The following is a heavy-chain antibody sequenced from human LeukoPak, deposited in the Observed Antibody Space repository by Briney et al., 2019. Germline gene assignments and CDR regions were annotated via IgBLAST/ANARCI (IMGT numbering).Heavy chain of an antibody. CDR2: ISAYNGDK. D-gene: IGHD4-17*01. CDR3: ARSDYADY. Sequence: ASVKVSCKASGYTFASYGIIWVRQAPGQGLEWMGWISAYNGDKNYAQKLQGRVTMTTDTFTSTAYMELRSPRSDDTAVYYCARSDYADYWGPGTLVTVSS. J-gene: IGHJ4*02. V-gene: IGHV1-18*01. CDR1: GYTFASYG.